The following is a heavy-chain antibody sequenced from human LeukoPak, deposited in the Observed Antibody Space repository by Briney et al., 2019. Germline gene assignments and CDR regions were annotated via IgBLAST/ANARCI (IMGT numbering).Heavy chain of an antibody. D-gene: IGHD2-8*01. V-gene: IGHV4-59*01. CDR1: GGSITYFY. CDR2: IHYSGST. Sequence: PSETLSLTCTVSGGSITYFYWNWIRQPPGKGLECIGYIHYSGSTNYNPSLKSRVTISVDTSKNQFSLKLSSVTAADTAVYYCATYTNRLHYWGQGTLVTVSS. J-gene: IGHJ4*02. CDR3: ATYTNRLHY.